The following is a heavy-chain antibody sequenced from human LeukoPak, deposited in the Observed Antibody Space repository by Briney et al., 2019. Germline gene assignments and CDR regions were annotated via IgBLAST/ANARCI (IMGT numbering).Heavy chain of an antibody. CDR2: IYHSGST. V-gene: IGHV4-38-2*02. CDR3: ARSEALYSYGLDY. J-gene: IGHJ4*02. D-gene: IGHD5-18*01. Sequence: ETLSLTCTVSGYSISSGYYWGWIRQPPGKGLEWIGSIYHSGSTYYNPSLKSRVTISVDTSKNQFSLKLSSVTAADTAVYYCARSEALYSYGLDYWGQGTLVTVSS. CDR1: GYSISSGYY.